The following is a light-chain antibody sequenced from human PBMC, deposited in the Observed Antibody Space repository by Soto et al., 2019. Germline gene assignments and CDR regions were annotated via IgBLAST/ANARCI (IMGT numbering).Light chain of an antibody. CDR3: PVRDSSSDHDV. J-gene: IGLJ1*01. CDR1: NIGSKS. CDR2: EDS. Sequence: SYALTQPPSVSVAPGQTARITCGGNNIGSKSVHWYQQKPGQAPVLVVYEDSDRPSGIPERLSGSKAGNTATRTITRVEGGDEADYYCPVRDSSSDHDVFGTGSKGTV. V-gene: IGLV3-21*02.